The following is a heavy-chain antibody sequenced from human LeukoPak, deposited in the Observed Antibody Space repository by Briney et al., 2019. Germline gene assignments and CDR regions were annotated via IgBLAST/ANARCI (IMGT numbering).Heavy chain of an antibody. CDR2: FYHRGNT. CDR1: GGPISSNEYY. V-gene: IGHV4-39*02. CDR3: ARLRSGSYYFDS. J-gene: IGHJ4*02. Sequence: SETLPLTCTVSGGPISSNEYYWGWIRQPPGKGLEWIGNFYHRGNTNYSPSPRNRITISIDTSKNHLSLRLTSVTAADTAVYFCARLRSGSYYFDSWGQGSLVTVSS. D-gene: IGHD6-6*01.